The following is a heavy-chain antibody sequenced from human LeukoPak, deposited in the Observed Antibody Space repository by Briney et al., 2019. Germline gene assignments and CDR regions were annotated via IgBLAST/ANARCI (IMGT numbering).Heavy chain of an antibody. CDR3: AREVLIVLEPAANTIDY. V-gene: IGHV3-23*01. CDR2: VSANGGTT. CDR1: GFTFSCCA. J-gene: IGHJ4*02. D-gene: IGHD2-2*01. Sequence: GGSLRLSCAASGFTFSCCAMHWVRQAPGKGLEWVSAVSANGGTTHYADSVKGRFTTSRDNAKNSLFLQMNNLRVEDTAVYFCAREVLIVLEPAANTIDYWGQGTRVTVSS.